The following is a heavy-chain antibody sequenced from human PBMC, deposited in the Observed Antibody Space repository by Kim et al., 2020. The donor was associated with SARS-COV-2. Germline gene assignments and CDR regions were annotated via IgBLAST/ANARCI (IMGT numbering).Heavy chain of an antibody. J-gene: IGHJ5*02. D-gene: IGHD6-19*01. Sequence: ASVKVSCKASGYTFTSYGISWVRQAPGQGLEWMGWISAYNGNTNYAQKLQGRVTMTTDTSTSTAYMELRSLRSDDTAVYYCARTLAVAGTNNWFDPWGQGTLVTVSS. CDR3: ARTLAVAGTNNWFDP. CDR2: ISAYNGNT. CDR1: GYTFTSYG. V-gene: IGHV1-18*04.